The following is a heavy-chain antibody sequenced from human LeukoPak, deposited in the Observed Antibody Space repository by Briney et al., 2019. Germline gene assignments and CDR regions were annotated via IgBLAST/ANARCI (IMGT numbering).Heavy chain of an antibody. Sequence: PSETLSLTCTVSGDSISGYYWSWIRQPPGRGLEWIGYVYSSGSTNYNPSLKSRVTISVDTSKNQLSLKLSSVTAADTAVYYCARGPTRYYFDYWGQGTLVTVSS. CDR2: VYSSGST. CDR1: GDSISGYY. V-gene: IGHV4-59*01. J-gene: IGHJ4*02. CDR3: ARGPTRYYFDY.